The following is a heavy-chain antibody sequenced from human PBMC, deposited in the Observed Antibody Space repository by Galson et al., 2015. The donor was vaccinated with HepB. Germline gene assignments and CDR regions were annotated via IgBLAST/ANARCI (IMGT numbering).Heavy chain of an antibody. J-gene: IGHJ2*01. CDR3: ARVRVGVILAGYFDL. CDR1: GFTFSSYA. Sequence: SLRLSCAASGFTFSSYAVFWVRQAPGKGLQCVSAISSNGASTYYADSVKGRFTISRDNSKNTLYLQMGSLRAEDMGVYYCARVRVGVILAGYFDLWGRGTLVTVSS. CDR2: ISSNGAST. V-gene: IGHV3-64*02. D-gene: IGHD3-16*02.